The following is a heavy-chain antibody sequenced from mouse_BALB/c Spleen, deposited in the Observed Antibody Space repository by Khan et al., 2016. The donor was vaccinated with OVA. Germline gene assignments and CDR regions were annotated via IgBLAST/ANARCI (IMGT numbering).Heavy chain of an antibody. CDR1: GYTFTTAG. Sequence: QIQLVQSGPELKKPGETVRISCKASGYTFTTAGMQWVQKMPGKGLKWIGWINTHSGVPKYAEDFKGRFVFSLETSASTAYLQITNLKHDDTATKLGAGGGDSVYRSDGGAMDSWGQGTSVTVSS. V-gene: IGHV9-4*02. CDR2: INTHSGVP. CDR3: AGGGDSVYRSDGGAMDS. D-gene: IGHD2-12*01. J-gene: IGHJ4*01.